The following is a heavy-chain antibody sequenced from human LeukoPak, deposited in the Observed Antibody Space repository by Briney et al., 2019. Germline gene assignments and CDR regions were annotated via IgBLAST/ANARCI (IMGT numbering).Heavy chain of an antibody. CDR3: ARGRPTNWFDP. CDR1: GYTFTSYA. V-gene: IGHV1-3*01. CDR2: INAGNGNT. Sequence: ASVKVSCKASGYTFTSYAMHWVRQDPGQRLEWMGWINAGNGNTKYSQKFQGRVTITRDTSASTAYMELSSLRSEDTAVYYCARGRPTNWFDPWGQGTLVTVSS. J-gene: IGHJ5*02.